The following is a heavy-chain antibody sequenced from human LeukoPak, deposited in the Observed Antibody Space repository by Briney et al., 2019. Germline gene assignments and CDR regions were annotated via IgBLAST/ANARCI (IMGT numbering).Heavy chain of an antibody. V-gene: IGHV3-21*01. D-gene: IGHD3-22*01. CDR2: ISSGSSYI. Sequence: GGSLRLSCAASGFTFSIYSMNWVRQAPGEGLEWVSSISSGSSYIYYVDSVKGRFTISRDNAKNSLYLQMNSLRAEDTAVYYCARDANYDGSGSHEDDAFDIWGQGARVTVSS. CDR3: ARDANYDGSGSHEDDAFDI. J-gene: IGHJ3*02. CDR1: GFTFSIYS.